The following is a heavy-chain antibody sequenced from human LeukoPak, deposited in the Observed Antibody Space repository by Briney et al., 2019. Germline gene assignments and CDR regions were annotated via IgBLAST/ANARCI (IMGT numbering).Heavy chain of an antibody. V-gene: IGHV1-2*02. CDR3: ARDRGGYYGSENDF. Sequence: ASVKVSCKASGYTFTGYYMHWVRQAPGQGLEWMGWINPNSGGTNYAQKFQGRVTMTRDTSISTAYMELSRLRSDDTAVYYCARDRGGYYGSENDFWGQGTLVTVSS. J-gene: IGHJ4*02. D-gene: IGHD3-10*01. CDR1: GYTFTGYY. CDR2: INPNSGGT.